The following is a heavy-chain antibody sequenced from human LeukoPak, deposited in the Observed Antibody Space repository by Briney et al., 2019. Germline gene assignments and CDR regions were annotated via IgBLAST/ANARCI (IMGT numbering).Heavy chain of an antibody. CDR1: GGTFSSYA. Sequence: SVKVSCKASGGTFSSYAISWVRQAPGQGLEWMGGIIPIFGTANYAQKFQGRVTITADKSTSTAYMELSSLRSEDTAVYYCARDRWIQLWPGAFDIWGQGTMVTVSS. J-gene: IGHJ3*02. D-gene: IGHD5-18*01. V-gene: IGHV1-69*06. CDR2: IIPIFGTA. CDR3: ARDRWIQLWPGAFDI.